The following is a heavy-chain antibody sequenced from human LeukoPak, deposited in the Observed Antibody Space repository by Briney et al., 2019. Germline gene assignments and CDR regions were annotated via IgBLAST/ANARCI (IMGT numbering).Heavy chain of an antibody. Sequence: PSETLSPTCTVSGASITYNSYYWGWIRQPPGKGLEWIGSIYYSGSTYYNPSLKSRVTVSVDTSNNQFSLILNSVTAADTAVYYCARHPMAGFDYWGQGTLVTVSS. D-gene: IGHD6-19*01. V-gene: IGHV4-39*01. CDR3: ARHPMAGFDY. CDR2: IYYSGST. J-gene: IGHJ4*02. CDR1: GASITYNSYY.